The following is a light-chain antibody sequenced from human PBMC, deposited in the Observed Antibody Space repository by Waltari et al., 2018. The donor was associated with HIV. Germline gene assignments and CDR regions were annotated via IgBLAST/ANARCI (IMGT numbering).Light chain of an antibody. CDR2: TTN. V-gene: IGLV8-61*01. CDR1: SGSVSTSYY. Sequence: QTVVTQEPSFSVSPGGTVTLTCGLSSGSVSTSYYPSWYQQTPGKAPRTLISTTNPGSSGVPDRFSGSILGNKAALTITGAQADDESDYYCVLYIGSGIWVFGGGTKLTVL. J-gene: IGLJ3*02. CDR3: VLYIGSGIWV.